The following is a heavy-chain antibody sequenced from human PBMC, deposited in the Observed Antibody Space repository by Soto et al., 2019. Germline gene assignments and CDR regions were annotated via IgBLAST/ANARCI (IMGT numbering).Heavy chain of an antibody. J-gene: IGHJ6*02. CDR3: AKAIYYDRSGYPILEVSSSHYYGMDV. CDR1: GFTFGNYW. CDR2: IKQDGSEK. Sequence: PGGSLRLSCAASGFTFGNYWMRWVRQAPGKGLEWVANIKQDGSEKYYVDSVKGRFTISRDNSKNTLYLQMNSLRAEDTAVYYCAKAIYYDRSGYPILEVSSSHYYGMDVWGQGTTVTVSS. D-gene: IGHD3-22*01. V-gene: IGHV3-7*03.